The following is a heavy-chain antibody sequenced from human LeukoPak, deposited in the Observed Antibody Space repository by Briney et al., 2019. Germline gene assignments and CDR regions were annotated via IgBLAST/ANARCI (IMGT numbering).Heavy chain of an antibody. Sequence: SETLSLTCTVSGYSISSGYYWGWIRQPPGKGLEWIGSIYHSGSTYYNPSLKSRVTISVDTSKNQFSLKLSSVTAADTAVYYCAGGLNPPSFDYWGQGTLVTVSS. CDR3: AGGLNPPSFDY. V-gene: IGHV4-38-2*02. J-gene: IGHJ4*02. CDR1: GYSISSGYY. D-gene: IGHD1-26*01. CDR2: IYHSGST.